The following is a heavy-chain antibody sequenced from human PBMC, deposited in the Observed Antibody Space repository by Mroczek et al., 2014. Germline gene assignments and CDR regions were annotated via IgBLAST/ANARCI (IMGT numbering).Heavy chain of an antibody. Sequence: QVQLVQSGGGVVQPGRSLRLSCAASGFTFSSYGMHWVRQAPGKGLEWVAVISYDGSNKYYADSVKGRFTISRDNSKNTLYLQMNSLRAEDTAVYYCAKDRKWLLNYWGQGTLVTVSS. J-gene: IGHJ4*02. D-gene: IGHD5-12*01. CDR1: GFTFSSYG. CDR2: ISYDGSNK. V-gene: IGHV3-30*18. CDR3: AKDRKWLLNY.